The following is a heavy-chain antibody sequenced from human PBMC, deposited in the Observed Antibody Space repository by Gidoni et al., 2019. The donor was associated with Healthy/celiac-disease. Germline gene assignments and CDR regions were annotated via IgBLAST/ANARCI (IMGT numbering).Heavy chain of an antibody. J-gene: IGHJ2*01. V-gene: IGHV3-21*01. CDR2: ISSSSSYI. CDR1: GLTFSSYS. Sequence: EVQLVESGGGLVKPGGSLRLSCAASGLTFSSYSMNWVRQAPGTGLEWVSSISSSSSYIYYADSVKGRFTISRDNAKNSLYLQMNSLRAEDTAVYYCARDLVPAAPYVWGRGTLVTVSS. D-gene: IGHD2-2*01. CDR3: ARDLVPAAPYV.